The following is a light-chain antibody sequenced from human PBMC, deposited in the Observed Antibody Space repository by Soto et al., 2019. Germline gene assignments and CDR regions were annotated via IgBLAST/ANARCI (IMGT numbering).Light chain of an antibody. J-gene: IGLJ1*01. CDR3: CSFSGSNTLYV. V-gene: IGLV2-23*01. CDR1: SSDVGSYNL. Sequence: QSVLTQPASVSGSPGQSITISCTGTSSDVGSYNLVSWYQQHPGKAPNLMIYEDSKRPSGVSNRFSGSKSGNTASLTISGLQAEDEADYYCCSFSGSNTLYVFGTGTKVTVL. CDR2: EDS.